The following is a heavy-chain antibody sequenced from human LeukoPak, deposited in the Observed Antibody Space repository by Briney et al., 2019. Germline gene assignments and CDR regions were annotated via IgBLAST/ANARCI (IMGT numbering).Heavy chain of an antibody. CDR1: GFTFSSYS. Sequence: GGSLRLSCAASGFTFSSYSMNWVRQVPGKGLEWVSYISSSSSTIYYADSVKGRFTISRDNAKNSLYLQMNSLRDEDTAVYYCARDGYDDAYYYYYYGMDVWGQGTTVTVSS. J-gene: IGHJ6*02. V-gene: IGHV3-48*02. CDR2: ISSSSSTI. CDR3: ARDGYDDAYYYYYYGMDV. D-gene: IGHD5-12*01.